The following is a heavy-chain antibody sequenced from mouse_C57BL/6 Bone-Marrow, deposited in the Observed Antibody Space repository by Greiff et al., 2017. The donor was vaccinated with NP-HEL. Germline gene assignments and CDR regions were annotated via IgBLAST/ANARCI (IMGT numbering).Heavy chain of an antibody. Sequence: QVQLQQPGAELVKPGASVKLSCKASGYTFPSYWMHWVKQRPGRGLEWIGRIDPYRGGTKYHEKFKSKATLTVDKPSRTAYLQLSSLTYDDSAVYYCARSLYYDSSPAWFAYWGQGTLVTVSA. J-gene: IGHJ3*01. V-gene: IGHV1-72*01. CDR2: IDPYRGGT. CDR1: GYTFPSYW. CDR3: ARSLYYDSSPAWFAY. D-gene: IGHD1-1*01.